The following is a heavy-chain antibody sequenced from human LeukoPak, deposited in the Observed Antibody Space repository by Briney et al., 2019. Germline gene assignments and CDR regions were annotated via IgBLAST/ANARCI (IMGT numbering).Heavy chain of an antibody. D-gene: IGHD4-23*01. J-gene: IGHJ6*02. CDR3: ARYHGGGWDV. Sequence: PGGSLRLSCSASGFSICNYWMSWVRQAPGKGLEWVANIKQDGSEKYYVDSVKGRFTISRDNAKNSLYLQMNNLRAEDTAVYYCARYHGGGWDVWGQGTTVIVSS. CDR2: IKQDGSEK. CDR1: GFSICNYW. V-gene: IGHV3-7*01.